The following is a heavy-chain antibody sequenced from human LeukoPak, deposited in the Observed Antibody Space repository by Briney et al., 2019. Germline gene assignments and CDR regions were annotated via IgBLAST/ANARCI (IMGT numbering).Heavy chain of an antibody. CDR1: GYTFISYY. J-gene: IGHJ5*02. CDR3: ARESRKKYGSGSPGWFDP. V-gene: IGHV1-46*03. Sequence: ASVKVSCKASGYTFISYYMHWVRQAPGQGLEWMGIINPSGGSTSYAQKFQGRVTMTRDTSTSTVYMELSSLRSEDTAVYYCARESRKKYGSGSPGWFDPWGQGTLVTVSS. D-gene: IGHD3-10*01. CDR2: INPSGGST.